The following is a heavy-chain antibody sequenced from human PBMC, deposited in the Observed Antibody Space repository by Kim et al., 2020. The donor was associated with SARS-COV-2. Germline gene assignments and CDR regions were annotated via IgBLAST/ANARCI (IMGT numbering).Heavy chain of an antibody. CDR2: IWYDGSNK. V-gene: IGHV3-33*03. CDR3: AKDTGRIVLRSFDS. J-gene: IGHJ4*02. Sequence: GGSLRLSCVASGFTFSNYGMHWVRQTPGKGLEWVAVIWYDGSNKYYADSVKGRFTVSRDNSKTTSYLHMNSLRAEDTAVYYCAKDTGRIVLRSFDSWGQG. D-gene: IGHD1-26*01. CDR1: GFTFSNYG.